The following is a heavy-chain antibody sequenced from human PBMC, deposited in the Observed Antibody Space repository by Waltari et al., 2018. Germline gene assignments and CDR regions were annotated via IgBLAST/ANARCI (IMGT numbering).Heavy chain of an antibody. CDR2: IGRSGDIM. CDR1: GFTFGRYE. D-gene: IGHD3-10*01. Sequence: EVQLVESGGGLIQPGGSLRLSCAAPGFTFGRYEVNWGRQAPGKGLEWVSYIGRSGDIMFFADSVRGRFTISRDNAKNSLYLQMNSLRVEDTAVYYCAREQFYNSGIQGSAFDYWGQGTLVTVSS. CDR3: AREQFYNSGIQGSAFDY. V-gene: IGHV3-48*03. J-gene: IGHJ4*02.